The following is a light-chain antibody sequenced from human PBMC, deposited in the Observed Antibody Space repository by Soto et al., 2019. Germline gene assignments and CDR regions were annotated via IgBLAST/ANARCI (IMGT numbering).Light chain of an antibody. CDR3: QQRSNWSIT. Sequence: IVMTQSPGTLSVSPWERATLSCRASQSVSSDLAWYQQKPGQAPRLLIYGASTRAIGIPARFSGSGSGTDFTLTISSLEPEDFAVYYCQQRSNWSITFGQGTRLEIK. CDR1: QSVSSD. J-gene: IGKJ5*01. CDR2: GAS. V-gene: IGKV3-11*01.